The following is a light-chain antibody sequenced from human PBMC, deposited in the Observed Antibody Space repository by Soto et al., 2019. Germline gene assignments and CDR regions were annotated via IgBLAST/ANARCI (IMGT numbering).Light chain of an antibody. Sequence: QSVLTQPPSASGTPGQRVTISSSGSSSNIGSNTVNWYQQLPGTAPKLLTHSNNQRPSGVPDRFSGSKSGTSASLAISGLQSEDEADYYCAAWDDSLSGVVFGGGTKVTVL. V-gene: IGLV1-44*01. CDR3: AAWDDSLSGVV. CDR2: SNN. CDR1: SSNIGSNT. J-gene: IGLJ2*01.